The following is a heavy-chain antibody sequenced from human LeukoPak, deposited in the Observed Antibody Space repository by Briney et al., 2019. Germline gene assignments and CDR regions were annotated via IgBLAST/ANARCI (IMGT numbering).Heavy chain of an antibody. Sequence: GGSLRLSCAASGFTFSSYAMSWVRQAPGNGLEWVSAISGSGGSTYYADSVKGRFTISRDNSKNTLYLQMNSLRAEDTAVYYCAKAATTEGYYYYYYMDVWGKGTTVTVSS. V-gene: IGHV3-23*01. CDR1: GFTFSSYA. J-gene: IGHJ6*03. CDR3: AKAATTEGYYYYYYMDV. CDR2: ISGSGGST. D-gene: IGHD1-26*01.